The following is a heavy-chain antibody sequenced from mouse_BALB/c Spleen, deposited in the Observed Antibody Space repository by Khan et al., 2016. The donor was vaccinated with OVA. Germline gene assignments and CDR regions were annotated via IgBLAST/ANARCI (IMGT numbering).Heavy chain of an antibody. V-gene: IGHV3-2*02. CDR3: ARDGSRYNYAMDY. CDR1: GYSITSDYA. J-gene: IGHJ4*01. CDR2: ISSSGST. Sequence: DVQLQESGPGLVKPSQSLSLTCTVTGYSITSDYAWNWIRQFPGNKLEWMGYISSSGSTNYNPAPKSRISITRATSKNQFFLQFNSVTTEDTATYYCARDGSRYNYAMDYWGQGTSVTVSS. D-gene: IGHD2-3*01.